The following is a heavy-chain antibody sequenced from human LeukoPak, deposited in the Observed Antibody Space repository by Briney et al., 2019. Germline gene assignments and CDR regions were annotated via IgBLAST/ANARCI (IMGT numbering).Heavy chain of an antibody. V-gene: IGHV4-4*02. Sequence: SETLSLTCAVSGGSITGSNWWTWVRQPPGKGLEWIGEIYHSGSTNYNPSLKSRVTISVDKSNNQFSLKLNSMTAADTAVYYCARNAGNSAVDYWGQGILVTVSS. CDR1: GGSITGSNW. CDR3: ARNAGNSAVDY. CDR2: IYHSGST. J-gene: IGHJ4*02. D-gene: IGHD4-23*01.